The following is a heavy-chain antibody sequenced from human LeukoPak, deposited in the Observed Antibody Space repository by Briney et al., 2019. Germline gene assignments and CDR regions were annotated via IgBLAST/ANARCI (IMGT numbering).Heavy chain of an antibody. V-gene: IGHV1-2*02. J-gene: IGHJ5*02. CDR2: INPNSGGT. D-gene: IGHD1/OR15-1a*01. CDR1: GYTFTGYY. CDR3: ARGKTGTTHWFDP. Sequence: ASVKVSCKASGYTFTGYYMHWVRQAPGQGLEWMGWINPNSGGTNYAQKFQGRVTMTRDTSISTAYMELSRLRSDDTAVYYCARGKTGTTHWFDPWGQGTLVTVSS.